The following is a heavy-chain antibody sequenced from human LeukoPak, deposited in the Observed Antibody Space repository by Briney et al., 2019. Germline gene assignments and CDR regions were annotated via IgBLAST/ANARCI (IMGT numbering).Heavy chain of an antibody. V-gene: IGHV3-15*01. CDR3: TTSFYDILTGYYDY. CDR2: IKSKTDGGTT. D-gene: IGHD3-9*01. J-gene: IGHJ4*02. Sequence: GGSLRLSCAASGFTFSNAWMSWVRQAPGKGLGWVGRIKSKTDGGTTDYAAPVKGRFTISRDDSKNTLYLQMNSLKTEDTAVYYCTTSFYDILTGYYDYWGQGTLVTVSS. CDR1: GFTFSNAW.